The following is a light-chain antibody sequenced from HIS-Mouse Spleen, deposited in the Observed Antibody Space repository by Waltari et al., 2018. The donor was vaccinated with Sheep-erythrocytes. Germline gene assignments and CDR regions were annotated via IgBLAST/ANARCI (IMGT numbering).Light chain of an antibody. J-gene: IGKJ1*01. Sequence: WVGDRVTITCRASQGISSALAWYQQKPGKAPKLLIYDASSLESGVPSRFSGSRSGTDFTLTISSLQPEDFATYYCQQFNNYPRTFGQGTKVEIK. CDR1: QGISSA. CDR3: QQFNNYPRT. V-gene: IGKV1D-13*01. CDR2: DAS.